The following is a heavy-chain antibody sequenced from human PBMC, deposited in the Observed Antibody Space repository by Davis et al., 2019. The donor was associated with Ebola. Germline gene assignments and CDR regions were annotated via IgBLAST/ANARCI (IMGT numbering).Heavy chain of an antibody. J-gene: IGHJ6*02. CDR3: ARDGYCSGGSCYYSYYYYGMDV. Sequence: ASVKVSCKASGYTFTSYGISWVRQAPGQGLEWMGWISAYNGNTNYAQKLQGRVTMTTDTSTRTAYMELRSLRSDDTAVYYCARDGYCSGGSCYYSYYYYGMDVWGQGTTVTVSS. CDR1: GYTFTSYG. CDR2: ISAYNGNT. D-gene: IGHD2-15*01. V-gene: IGHV1-18*01.